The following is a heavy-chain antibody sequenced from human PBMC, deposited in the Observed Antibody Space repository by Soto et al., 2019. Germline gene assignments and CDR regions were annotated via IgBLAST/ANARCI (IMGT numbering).Heavy chain of an antibody. V-gene: IGHV3-7*03. CDR2: IKRDGSEK. D-gene: IGHD3-9*01. CDR3: ATSFRYFDN. CDR1: GFTFGKYW. J-gene: IGHJ4*02. Sequence: EVQLVESGGGLVQTGGSLRISCAASGFTFGKYWMAWVRQAPGKGLEWLANIKRDGSEKYYVDSVKGRFFISRDNSKNTVTLQMNNLTLDDTAVYYCATSFRYFDNWGQGTRVTVSS.